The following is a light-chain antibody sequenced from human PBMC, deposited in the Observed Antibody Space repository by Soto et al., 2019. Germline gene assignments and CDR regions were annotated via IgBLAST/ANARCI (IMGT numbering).Light chain of an antibody. J-gene: IGKJ2*01. CDR3: QQSYSTPPT. Sequence: DIQMTQSPSSLSASVGDRVTITCRASQSISSYLNWYQQKPGKAPQLLIYAASSLQSGVPSRFSGSGSGTDFTLTISSLQPEDFATYYCQQSYSTPPTFGHGTKLEIK. CDR2: AAS. V-gene: IGKV1-39*01. CDR1: QSISSY.